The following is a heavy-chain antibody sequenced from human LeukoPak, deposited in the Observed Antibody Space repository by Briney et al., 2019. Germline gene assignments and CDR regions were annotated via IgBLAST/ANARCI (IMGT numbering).Heavy chain of an antibody. Sequence: SETLSLTCAVYGGSFSGYYWSWIRQPPGKGLEWIGEINHSGSTNYNPSLKSRVTISVDMSKNQFSLKLSSVTAADTAVYYCARVGGGFYYGSGSLNSWGQGTLVTVSS. CDR1: GGSFSGYY. CDR2: INHSGST. D-gene: IGHD3-10*01. J-gene: IGHJ4*02. CDR3: ARVGGGFYYGSGSLNS. V-gene: IGHV4-34*01.